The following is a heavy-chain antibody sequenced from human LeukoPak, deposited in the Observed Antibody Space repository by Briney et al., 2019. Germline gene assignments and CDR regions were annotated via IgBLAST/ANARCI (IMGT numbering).Heavy chain of an antibody. CDR1: GASISSFY. D-gene: IGHD2-21*02. CDR3: ARVGDSATYFDY. V-gene: IGHV4-4*07. Sequence: SETLSLTCTVSGASISSFYWSWIRQPDGKGLEWIGRVFTSGNNNYNPSLKSRVIMSGDRSKNQFSLKLSSVTAADTAVYYCARVGDSATYFDYWGQGTLVTVSS. J-gene: IGHJ4*02. CDR2: VFTSGNN.